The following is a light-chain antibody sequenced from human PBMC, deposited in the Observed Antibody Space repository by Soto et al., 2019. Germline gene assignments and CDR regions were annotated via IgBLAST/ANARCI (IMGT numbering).Light chain of an antibody. CDR3: QHYQRYPPS. V-gene: IGKV1-16*01. CDR2: AAT. Sequence: DIQMTQSPSSLSASVGDRVTITCRASHPININLVWFQQKPGKAPKSLIYAATNLQSGVPSRLSGRGGGTDFRLIISRLQPEDVATYYCQHYQRYPPSFGGGTKLAIK. J-gene: IGKJ4*01. CDR1: HPININ.